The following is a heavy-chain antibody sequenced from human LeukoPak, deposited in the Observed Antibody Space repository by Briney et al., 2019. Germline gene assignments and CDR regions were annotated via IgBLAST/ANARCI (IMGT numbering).Heavy chain of an antibody. J-gene: IGHJ4*02. CDR3: AREGLYYFDY. V-gene: IGHV3-48*03. CDR1: GFTFSSYE. Sequence: GGSLRLSCAASGFTFSSYEMNWVRQAPGKGLEWVSYISSSGSTIYYADSVKGRFTISRDNAKNSLYLQMNSLRAEDAAVYYCAREGLYYFDYWGQGTLVTVSS. CDR2: ISSSGSTI.